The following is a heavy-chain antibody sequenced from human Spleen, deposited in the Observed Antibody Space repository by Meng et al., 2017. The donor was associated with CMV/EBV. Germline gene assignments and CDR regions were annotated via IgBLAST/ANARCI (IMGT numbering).Heavy chain of an antibody. Sequence: SFSCYYWRWIRQPPGKGLEWIGEINHSGSTNYNPSLKSRVTISVDTSKNQFSLKLSSVTAADTAVYYCASRSIVVVPAAPGGKTFDPWGQGTLVTVSS. J-gene: IGHJ5*02. V-gene: IGHV4-34*01. CDR2: INHSGST. D-gene: IGHD2-2*01. CDR1: SFSCYY. CDR3: ASRSIVVVPAAPGGKTFDP.